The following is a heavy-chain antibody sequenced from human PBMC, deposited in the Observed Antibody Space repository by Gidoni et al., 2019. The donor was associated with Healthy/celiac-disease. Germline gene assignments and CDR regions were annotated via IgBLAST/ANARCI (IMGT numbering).Heavy chain of an antibody. D-gene: IGHD3-22*01. J-gene: IGHJ4*02. Sequence: EVQLVESGGGVVQPGGSLRLSCAASGFTFEDYAMHWVRQAPGKGLEWVSLISGYGGSTYYADSVKGRFTISRDNSKNSLYLQMNSLRTEDTALYYCAKDIRGYYYDSSGTDYWGQGTLVTVSS. CDR3: AKDIRGYYYDSSGTDY. CDR2: ISGYGGST. V-gene: IGHV3-43*02. CDR1: GFTFEDYA.